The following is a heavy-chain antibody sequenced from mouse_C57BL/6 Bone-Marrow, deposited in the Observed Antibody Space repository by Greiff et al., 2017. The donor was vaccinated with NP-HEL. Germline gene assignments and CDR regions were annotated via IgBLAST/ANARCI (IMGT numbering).Heavy chain of an antibody. Sequence: VHVKQSGAELVRPGASVKLSCTASGFNIKDDYMHWVKQRPEQGLEWIGWIDPENGDTEYASKFQGKATITADTSSNTAYLQRSSLTSEDTAVYYCARDGNYLPKCAYWGQGTLVTVSA. CDR3: ARDGNYLPKCAY. CDR2: IDPENGDT. D-gene: IGHD2-1*01. V-gene: IGHV14-4*01. CDR1: GFNIKDDY. J-gene: IGHJ3*01.